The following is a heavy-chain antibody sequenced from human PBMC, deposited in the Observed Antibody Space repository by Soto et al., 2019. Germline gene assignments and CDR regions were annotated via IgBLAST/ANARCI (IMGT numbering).Heavy chain of an antibody. Sequence: EVQLVESGGGLVQPGGSLRLSCAASGFTFSSYSMNWVRQAPGKGLEWVSYISSSSSTIYYADSVKGRFTISRDNAKNSLYLQMNSLRDEYTAVYYCAREKDILTGYRPNDAFDIWGQGTMVTVAS. CDR3: AREKDILTGYRPNDAFDI. V-gene: IGHV3-48*02. CDR1: GFTFSSYS. D-gene: IGHD3-9*01. CDR2: ISSSSSTI. J-gene: IGHJ3*02.